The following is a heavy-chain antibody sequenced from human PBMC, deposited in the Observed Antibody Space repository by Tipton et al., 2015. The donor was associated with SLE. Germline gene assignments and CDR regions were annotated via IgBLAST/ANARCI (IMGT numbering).Heavy chain of an antibody. D-gene: IGHD6-19*01. J-gene: IGHJ4*02. Sequence: FTISRDDAKNSLYLQMNSLRAEDTAVYYCARDRQWLVRLDYWGQGTLVTVSS. V-gene: IGHV3-48*01. CDR3: ARDRQWLVRLDY.